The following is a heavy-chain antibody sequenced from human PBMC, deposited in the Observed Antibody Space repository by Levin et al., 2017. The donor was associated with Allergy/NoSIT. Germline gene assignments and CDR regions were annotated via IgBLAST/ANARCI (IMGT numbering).Heavy chain of an antibody. V-gene: IGHV3-73*01. D-gene: IGHD4-17*01. J-gene: IGHJ6*03. CDR1: GFTFSGSA. CDR3: TSGDYGDYDYYYYMDG. Sequence: KVSCAASGFTFSGSAMHWVRQASGKGLEWVGRIRSKANSYATAYAASVKGRFTISRDDSKNTAYLQMNSLKTEDTAVYYCTSGDYGDYDYYYYMDGWGKGTTVTVSS. CDR2: IRSKANSYAT.